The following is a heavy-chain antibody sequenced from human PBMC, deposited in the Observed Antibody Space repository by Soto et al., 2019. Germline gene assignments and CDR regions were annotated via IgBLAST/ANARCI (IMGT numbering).Heavy chain of an antibody. D-gene: IGHD5-18*01. CDR1: GYTFTSYD. J-gene: IGHJ5*02. CDR2: MNPNSANT. CDR3: ARGKVDTAYYWFDP. V-gene: IGHV1-8*01. Sequence: QVQLVQSGAEVKKPGASVKVSCKASGYTFTSYDINWVRQATGQGLEWMGWMNPNSANTGYAQKFQGRVTMTRDTSISTAYMELSSLRSDDTAVYYCARGKVDTAYYWFDPWGQGTLVTVSS.